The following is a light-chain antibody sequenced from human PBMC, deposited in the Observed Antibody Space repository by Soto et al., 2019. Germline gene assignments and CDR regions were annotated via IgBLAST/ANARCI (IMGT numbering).Light chain of an antibody. V-gene: IGLV1-51*01. CDR1: SSNIGNNY. CDR3: GTWDSSLSAGYV. Sequence: QSVLTQPPSVSAAPGQKVTISCSGSSSNIGNNYVSWYQQLPGTAPKLLMYDNNKRPSGIPDRFSGSKSGTSATLGITGLQTGDEADYYCGTWDSSLSAGYVFRTGNKVTVL. J-gene: IGLJ1*01. CDR2: DNN.